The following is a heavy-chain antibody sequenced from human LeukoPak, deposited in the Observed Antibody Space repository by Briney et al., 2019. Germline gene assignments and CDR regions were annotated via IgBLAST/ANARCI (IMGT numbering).Heavy chain of an antibody. V-gene: IGHV4-38-2*02. CDR1: GYSISSGYY. CDR3: ARDPWSSGWFLIP. J-gene: IGHJ5*02. D-gene: IGHD6-19*01. Sequence: SETLSLTCTVSGYSISSGYYWGWIRQSPGKGLEWIGSIFHSGSTYYNPSLKGRVTMSVDTSKNQFSLKLSSVTAADTAVYYCARDPWSSGWFLIPWGQGTLVTVSS. CDR2: IFHSGST.